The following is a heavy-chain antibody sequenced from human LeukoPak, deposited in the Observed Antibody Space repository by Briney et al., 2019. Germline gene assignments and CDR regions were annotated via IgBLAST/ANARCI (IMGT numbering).Heavy chain of an antibody. CDR1: DGSLSTQY. CDR2: INQSGTS. D-gene: IGHD3-22*01. V-gene: IGHV4-34*01. CDR3: ARAGMYYYDSSGYYAFDI. Sequence: SETLSLTCGVYDGSLSTQYWSWIRQPPGKSLEWIGEINQSGTSNYNPSLSSRLTISVDTSNNQFSLRLTSVTAADTAVYYCARAGMYYYDSSGYYAFDIWGQGTMVTVSS. J-gene: IGHJ3*02.